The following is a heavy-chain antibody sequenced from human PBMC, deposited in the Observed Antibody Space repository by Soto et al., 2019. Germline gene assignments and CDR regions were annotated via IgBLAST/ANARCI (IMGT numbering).Heavy chain of an antibody. D-gene: IGHD1-1*01. CDR2: ISPYTGNT. J-gene: IGHJ4*02. Sequence: ASVKVSCKASGYTFPSYGLSWVRQAPGQGLEWMGWISPYTGNTHYAQNLQGRVTMTTDTSTSTAYMELRSLRSDDTAVYYCARGVKLEPRDYWGQGTLVTVSS. CDR1: GYTFPSYG. CDR3: ARGVKLEPRDY. V-gene: IGHV1-18*01.